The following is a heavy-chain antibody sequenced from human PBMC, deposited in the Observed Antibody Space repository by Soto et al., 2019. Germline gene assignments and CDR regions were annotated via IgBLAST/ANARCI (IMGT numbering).Heavy chain of an antibody. Sequence: QVQLQESGPELVKSSQTLSLTCTVSNGSISTNGHYWTWIRQRPGKGLEWIAYIYYTGNSYYNPSLMSRLTISIATSKNQFSLTLTSVTAADTAVYYCAREQWGFDSWGQGTLVTVSS. V-gene: IGHV4-31*03. CDR1: NGSISTNGHY. J-gene: IGHJ4*02. D-gene: IGHD6-19*01. CDR2: IYYTGNS. CDR3: AREQWGFDS.